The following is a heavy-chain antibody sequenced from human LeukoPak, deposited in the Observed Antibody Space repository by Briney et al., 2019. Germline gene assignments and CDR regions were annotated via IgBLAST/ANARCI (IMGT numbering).Heavy chain of an antibody. Sequence: GASVKVSCKASGYTFTGYYMHWVRQAPGQGLEWMGWINPNSGGTNYAQKFQGRVTMTRDTSISTAYMELSRLRSDDTAVYYCARDKEIFMVRGVINYWGQGTLVTVSS. V-gene: IGHV1-2*02. CDR2: INPNSGGT. D-gene: IGHD3-10*01. J-gene: IGHJ4*02. CDR3: ARDKEIFMVRGVINY. CDR1: GYTFTGYY.